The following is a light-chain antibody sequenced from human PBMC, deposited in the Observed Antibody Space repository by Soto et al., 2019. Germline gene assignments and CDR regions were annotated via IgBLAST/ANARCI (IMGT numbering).Light chain of an antibody. CDR1: SSNIGTNT. J-gene: IGLJ1*01. Sequence: QSVLTQPPSASGTPGQRVTISCSGSSSNIGTNTVNWYQHIPGTAPKLLIYSNYQRPSGVPDRFSGSKSGTSASLAISGLQSEDEADYYCAAWDDSLIAYVFGTGTKVTVL. V-gene: IGLV1-44*01. CDR2: SNY. CDR3: AAWDDSLIAYV.